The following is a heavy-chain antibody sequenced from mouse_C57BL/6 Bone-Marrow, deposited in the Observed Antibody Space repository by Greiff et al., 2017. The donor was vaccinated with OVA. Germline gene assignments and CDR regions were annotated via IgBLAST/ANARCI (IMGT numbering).Heavy chain of an antibody. Sequence: EVQLQQSGPVLVKPGASVKMSCKASGYTFTDYYMNWVKQSHGKSLEWIGVLNPYNGGTSYNQKFKGKATLTVDNSSSKAYMELNSLTSEDSAVYDCASFITAVVAPFDYWGQGTTLTVSS. CDR1: GYTFTDYY. J-gene: IGHJ2*01. D-gene: IGHD1-1*01. V-gene: IGHV1-19*01. CDR3: ASFITAVVAPFDY. CDR2: LNPYNGGT.